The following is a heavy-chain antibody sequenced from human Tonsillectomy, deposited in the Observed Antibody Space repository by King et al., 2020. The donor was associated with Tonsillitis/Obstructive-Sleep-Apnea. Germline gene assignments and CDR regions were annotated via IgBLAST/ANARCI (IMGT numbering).Heavy chain of an antibody. J-gene: IGHJ4*02. CDR3: ATGGGATPGY. Sequence: VQLVESGGGLVKPGGSLRLSCAASGFIFSDAWMSWVRQAPGKGLEWVGRIKTKTDGGTTDYAAPVKGRFTISRDDSKTTVYLQMNSLKTEDTAVYYSATGGGATPGYWGQGTLVTVSS. CDR1: GFIFSDAW. V-gene: IGHV3-15*01. D-gene: IGHD3-10*01. CDR2: IKTKTDGGTT.